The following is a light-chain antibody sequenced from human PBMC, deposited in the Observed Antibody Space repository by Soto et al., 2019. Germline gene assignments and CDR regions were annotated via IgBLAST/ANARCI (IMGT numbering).Light chain of an antibody. V-gene: IGKV3-15*01. CDR1: QSVSSL. CDR3: QQRQYWPPIT. J-gene: IGKJ5*01. CDR2: DTS. Sequence: IVLTQSPATLSVSPGERATLSCRASQSVSSLLAWYQQKPRQAPRLLIYDTSTRATGIPARFSGSGSGTDFTLTISSLQSEDCAIYYCQQRQYWPPITFGQGTRLEIK.